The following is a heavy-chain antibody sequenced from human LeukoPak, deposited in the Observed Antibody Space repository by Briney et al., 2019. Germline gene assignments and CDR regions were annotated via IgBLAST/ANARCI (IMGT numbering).Heavy chain of an antibody. J-gene: IGHJ4*02. CDR2: ISSSSSYI. CDR1: GFTFSSYS. V-gene: IGHV3-21*04. CDR3: AKSFDRGFRAFDC. D-gene: IGHD3-9*01. Sequence: GGSLRLSCAASGFTFSSYSMNWVRQAPGKGLEWVSSISSSSSYIYYADSVKGRFTISRDNSKNTLYLQMNSLRAEDTATYYCAKSFDRGFRAFDCWGQGTLVTVSS.